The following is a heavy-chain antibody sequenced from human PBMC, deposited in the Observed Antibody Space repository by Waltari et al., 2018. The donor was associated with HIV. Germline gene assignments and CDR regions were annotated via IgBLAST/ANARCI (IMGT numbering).Heavy chain of an antibody. Sequence: VPLEESGGGVVQPGRSRRLSCAASGFRVSAYGMHWVRQAPGKGLQWVAVIWYDGSKKEYSDSVKGRFTISKDNSKNTLFLQMNSLRVDDTAVYFCARVPFASSWSADSFDVWGPGTRITVSS. V-gene: IGHV3-33*01. D-gene: IGHD6-13*01. CDR1: GFRVSAYG. CDR3: ARVPFASSWSADSFDV. J-gene: IGHJ3*01. CDR2: IWYDGSKK.